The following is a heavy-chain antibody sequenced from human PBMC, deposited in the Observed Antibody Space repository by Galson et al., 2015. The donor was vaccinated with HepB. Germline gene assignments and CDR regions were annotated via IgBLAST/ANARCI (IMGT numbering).Heavy chain of an antibody. D-gene: IGHD3-10*01. J-gene: IGHJ3*02. CDR3: ARNVYGSRSYAFDI. CDR2: MFPGDSDT. Sequence: QSGAEVKKPGESLKISCKGSGYSFPNYWVGWVRQMPGKGLEWMGIMFPGDSDTRYSPSFQGQVTISADKSINTAYLQWSSLKASDTAIYYCARNVYGSRSYAFDIWGPGTMVTVSS. V-gene: IGHV5-51*03. CDR1: GYSFPNYW.